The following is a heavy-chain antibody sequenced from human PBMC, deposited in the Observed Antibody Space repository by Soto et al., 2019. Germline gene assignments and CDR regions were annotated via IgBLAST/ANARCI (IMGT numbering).Heavy chain of an antibody. Sequence: GESLKISCAASGFTFSSYSMNWVRQAPGKGLEWVSSISSSSSYIYYADSVKGRFTISRDNAKNSLYLQMNSLRAEDTAVYYCAREAPYNWNDAKYDFDYWGQGTLVTVSS. CDR3: AREAPYNWNDAKYDFDY. V-gene: IGHV3-21*01. J-gene: IGHJ4*02. CDR2: ISSSSSYI. D-gene: IGHD1-1*01. CDR1: GFTFSSYS.